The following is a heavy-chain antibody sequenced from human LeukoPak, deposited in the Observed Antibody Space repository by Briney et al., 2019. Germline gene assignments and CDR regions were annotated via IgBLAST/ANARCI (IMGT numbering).Heavy chain of an antibody. D-gene: IGHD3-22*01. CDR3: ARNYYDSSGYPRKADY. CDR1: GFTFSSYS. J-gene: IGHJ4*02. V-gene: IGHV3-21*01. CDR2: ISSSSSYI. Sequence: GGSLRLSCAASGFTFSSYSMNWVRQAPGEGLEWVSSISSSSSYIYYADSVKGRFTISRDNAKNSLYLQMNSLRAEDTAVYYCARNYYDSSGYPRKADYWGQGTLVTVSS.